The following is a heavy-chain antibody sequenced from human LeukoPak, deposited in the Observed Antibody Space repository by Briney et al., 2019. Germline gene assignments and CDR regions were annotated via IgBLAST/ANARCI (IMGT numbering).Heavy chain of an antibody. V-gene: IGHV3-23*01. Sequence: PGGSLRLSCAASGFTFSSYAMSWVRQAPGKGLEWVSGISGSGGNTYYADSVKGRFTISRDNFKNTLYLQMNSLRAGDTAVYYCAKGKRLLDYWGQGTLVTVSS. CDR1: GFTFSSYA. CDR3: AKGKRLLDY. CDR2: ISGSGGNT. J-gene: IGHJ4*02. D-gene: IGHD6-25*01.